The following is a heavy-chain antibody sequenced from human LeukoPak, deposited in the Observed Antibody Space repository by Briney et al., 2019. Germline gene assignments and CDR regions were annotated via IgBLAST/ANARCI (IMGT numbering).Heavy chain of an antibody. CDR2: INHSGST. J-gene: IGHJ4*02. V-gene: IGHV4-34*01. CDR3: ARQTYGSGSYYKRGRGYFDY. D-gene: IGHD3-10*01. CDR1: GGSFSGYY. Sequence: SETLSLTCAVYGGSFSGYYWSWIRQPPGKGLEWIGEINHSGSTNYNPSLKSRVTISVDTSKNQFSLKLGSVTAADTAVYYCARQTYGSGSYYKRGRGYFDYWGQGTLVTVSS.